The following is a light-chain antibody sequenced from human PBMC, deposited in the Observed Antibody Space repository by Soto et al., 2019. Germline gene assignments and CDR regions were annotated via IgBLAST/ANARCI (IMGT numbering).Light chain of an antibody. Sequence: EIVLTQSPGTLSLSPGERATLSCRASQSVSNNYLAWYQQKPGQAPRLLIYGASNRATGIPDRFSGSGSGTEFTLTISSLQSEDFAVYYCQQYNNWPPLFGQGTRREIK. CDR3: QQYNNWPPL. CDR2: GAS. J-gene: IGKJ5*01. CDR1: QSVSNN. V-gene: IGKV3D-15*01.